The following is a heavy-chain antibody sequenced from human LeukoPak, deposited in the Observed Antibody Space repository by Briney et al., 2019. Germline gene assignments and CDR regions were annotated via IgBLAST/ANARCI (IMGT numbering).Heavy chain of an antibody. J-gene: IGHJ4*02. V-gene: IGHV3-7*01. D-gene: IGHD6-19*01. Sequence: GDSLRLSCAASGFTFTKYWMTWVRQAPGKGLEWVGNIKQDGSDKNYMDSVKGRFTISRDNTKNSVYLQMSSLRAEDTAVYYCARGGSGWYVHFDYWGQGTLVTVSS. CDR2: IKQDGSDK. CDR1: GFTFTKYW. CDR3: ARGGSGWYVHFDY.